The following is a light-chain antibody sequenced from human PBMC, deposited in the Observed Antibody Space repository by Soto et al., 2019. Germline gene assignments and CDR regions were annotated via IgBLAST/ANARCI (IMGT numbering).Light chain of an antibody. Sequence: IQMTQSPSSVSAAVGDRVIITCRASQVISSWLAWYQQRPGTAPKLLIYGATTLRSGVPSRFSGSESGTLFTLTITSLQPEDSATYYCQQASSFPLTFGGGTKVEIQ. CDR3: QQASSFPLT. CDR1: QVISSW. J-gene: IGKJ4*01. CDR2: GAT. V-gene: IGKV1-12*01.